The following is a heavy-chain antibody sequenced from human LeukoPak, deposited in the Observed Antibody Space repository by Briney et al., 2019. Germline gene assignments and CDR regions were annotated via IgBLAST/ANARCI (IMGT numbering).Heavy chain of an antibody. CDR3: ARRLLEDIELMVYDD. J-gene: IGHJ4*02. V-gene: IGHV4-34*01. CDR1: GASFSGYY. D-gene: IGHD2-8*01. CDR2: INHSGST. Sequence: SEILSLTCAVYGASFSGYYWSWIRQTPGKGLEWFGEINHSGSTTYNPSLKSRVTISVDTSKNQFSPKATSVTAADTGVYYCARRLLEDIELMVYDDWSQGSRVTVSS.